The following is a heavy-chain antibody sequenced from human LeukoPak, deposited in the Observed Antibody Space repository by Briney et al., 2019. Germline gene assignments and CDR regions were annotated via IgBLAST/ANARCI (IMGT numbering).Heavy chain of an antibody. CDR2: ISSNGGST. V-gene: IGHV3-64*01. Sequence: GGSLRLSCAASGFTFSSYAMHWVRQAPGKGLEYVSAISSNGGSTYYANSVKGRFTISRDNSKNTLYLQMGSLRAEDMAVYYCARDDFDYWGQGTLVIVSS. CDR1: GFTFSSYA. CDR3: ARDDFDY. J-gene: IGHJ4*02.